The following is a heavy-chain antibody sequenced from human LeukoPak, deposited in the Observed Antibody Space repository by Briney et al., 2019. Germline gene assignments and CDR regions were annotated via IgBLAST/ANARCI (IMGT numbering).Heavy chain of an antibody. V-gene: IGHV1-69*13. J-gene: IGHJ6*02. CDR3: ASDPHCSSTSCYYYYGMDV. D-gene: IGHD2-2*01. Sequence: ASVKVSCKASGGTFSGYAISWVRRAPGQGLEWMGGIIPIFGTANYAQKFQGRVTITADESTSTAYMELSSLRSEDTAVYYCASDPHCSSTSCYYYYGMDVWGQGTTVTVSS. CDR1: GGTFSGYA. CDR2: IIPIFGTA.